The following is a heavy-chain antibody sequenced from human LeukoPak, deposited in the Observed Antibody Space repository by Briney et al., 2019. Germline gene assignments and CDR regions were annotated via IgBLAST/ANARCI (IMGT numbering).Heavy chain of an antibody. CDR3: ARSVYSSSEFDY. CDR1: GYTFTGYY. Sequence: ASVKVSCKASGYTFTGYYMHWVRQAPGQGLEWMGWINPNSGGTNYAQKFQGRVTMTRDTSISTAYMELSRLRSDDTAVYYCARSVYSSSEFDYWGQGALVTVYS. D-gene: IGHD6-6*01. CDR2: INPNSGGT. V-gene: IGHV1-2*02. J-gene: IGHJ4*02.